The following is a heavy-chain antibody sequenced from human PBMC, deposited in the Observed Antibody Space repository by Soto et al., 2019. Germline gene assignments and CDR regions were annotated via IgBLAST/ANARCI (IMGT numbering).Heavy chain of an antibody. Sequence: PSETLSLTCTVSGGSVSSAGYYWSWIRQHPGKGLEWIGDIYYRGSTYYNPSLKSRVTISIDTSENQFSLKLSSVTAADTAVYYCARGHYGSGSYHYWGQGTLVTVSS. CDR2: IYYRGST. CDR3: ARGHYGSGSYHY. J-gene: IGHJ4*02. D-gene: IGHD3-10*01. V-gene: IGHV4-31*03. CDR1: GGSVSSAGYY.